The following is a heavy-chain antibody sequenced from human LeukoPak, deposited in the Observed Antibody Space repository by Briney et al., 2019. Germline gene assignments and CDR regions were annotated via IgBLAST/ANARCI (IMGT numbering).Heavy chain of an antibody. CDR3: ARDLKRRVYYDSSGSDDAFDI. V-gene: IGHV3-30*03. D-gene: IGHD3-22*01. CDR1: GFTFSSYG. Sequence: GGSLRLSCAASGFTFSSYGMHWVRQAPGKGLEWVAVISYDGSNKYYVDSVKGRFTISRDNAKNSLYLQMNSLRAEDTAVYYCARDLKRRVYYDSSGSDDAFDIWGQGTMVTVSS. CDR2: ISYDGSNK. J-gene: IGHJ3*02.